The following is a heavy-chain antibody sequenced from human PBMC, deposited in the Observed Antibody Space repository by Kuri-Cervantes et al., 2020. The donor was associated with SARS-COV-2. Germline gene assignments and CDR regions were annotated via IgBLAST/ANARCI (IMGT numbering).Heavy chain of an antibody. CDR2: INPSSGST. J-gene: IGHJ6*02. D-gene: IGHD3-3*01. CDR3: ARDPQDLWGGYFLGMDV. Sequence: ASVKVSCKASGYTFTSYYMHWVRQAPGQGLEWMGIINPSSGSTNYAQKFQGRVTMTRDTSTSTVYMELSSLRSEDTAVYYCARDPQDLWGGYFLGMDVWGQGTTVTVSS. CDR1: GYTFTSYY. V-gene: IGHV1-46*01.